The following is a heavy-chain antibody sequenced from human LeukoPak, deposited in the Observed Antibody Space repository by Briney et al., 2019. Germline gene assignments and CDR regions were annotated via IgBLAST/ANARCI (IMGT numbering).Heavy chain of an antibody. CDR3: ARDHHSSGWWPSNY. CDR1: GFTFSSYR. J-gene: IGHJ4*02. CDR2: IRQDGSEK. D-gene: IGHD6-19*01. Sequence: GGSLRLSCAASGFTFSSYRMSWVRQAPGKGLEWVANIRQDGSEKYYADSMKGRITISRDNSKNTLYLQMYSLRTEDTAVYFCARDHHSSGWWPSNYWGQGTLVTVPS. V-gene: IGHV3-7*01.